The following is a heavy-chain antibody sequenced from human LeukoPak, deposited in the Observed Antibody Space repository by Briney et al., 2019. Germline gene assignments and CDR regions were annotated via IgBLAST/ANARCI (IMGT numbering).Heavy chain of an antibody. D-gene: IGHD7-27*01. J-gene: IGHJ6*02. CDR1: GFTFSSYW. V-gene: IGHV3-74*01. CDR2: INSDGSST. Sequence: TGGSLRLSCAASGFTFSSYWMLWVRQAPGKGLVWVSRINSDGSSTSYADSVKGRFTISRDNAKNTLYLQMNSLRAEDTAVYYCARDMVLPGDQDYYYYGMDVWGQGTTVTVSS. CDR3: ARDMVLPGDQDYYYYGMDV.